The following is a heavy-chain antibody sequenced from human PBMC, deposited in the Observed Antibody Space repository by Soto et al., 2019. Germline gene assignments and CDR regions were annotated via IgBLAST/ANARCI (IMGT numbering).Heavy chain of an antibody. CDR1: GGYIRNHC. V-gene: IGHV4-59*11. J-gene: IGHJ5*02. Sequence: VPLCLPRTVAGGYIRNHCCRWIRKNPGKGLEWIGYIYYSGSTNYNPSLKSRVTISVDTSKNQFSLKLSSVTAADTAVYYCAIGYYGSGSYWFDPWGQGTLVTVSS. CDR2: IYYSGST. D-gene: IGHD3-10*01. CDR3: AIGYYGSGSYWFDP.